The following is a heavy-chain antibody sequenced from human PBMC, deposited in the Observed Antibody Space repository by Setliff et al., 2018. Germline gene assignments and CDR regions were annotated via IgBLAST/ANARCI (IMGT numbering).Heavy chain of an antibody. J-gene: IGHJ4*02. CDR3: ARAGGSYYY. CDR1: GGTFGTNA. CDR2: INPSGGST. D-gene: IGHD1-26*01. Sequence: GASVKVSCKASGGTFGTNAISWVRQAPGQGLEWMGIINPSGGSTSYAQKFQGRVTMTRDTSTSTVYMELSSLRSEDTAVYYCARAGGSYYYWGQGTLVTVSS. V-gene: IGHV1-46*01.